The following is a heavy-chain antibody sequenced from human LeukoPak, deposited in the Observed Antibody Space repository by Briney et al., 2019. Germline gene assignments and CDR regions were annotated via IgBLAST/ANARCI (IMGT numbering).Heavy chain of an antibody. V-gene: IGHV1-69*13. Sequence: ASVKVSCKASGGTFSSYAISWVRRAPGQGLEWMGGIIPIFGTANYAQKFQGRVTITADESTSTAYMELSSLRSEDTAVYYCARGSPVDSSVHWFDPWGQGTLVTVSS. CDR3: ARGSPVDSSVHWFDP. CDR2: IIPIFGTA. J-gene: IGHJ5*02. CDR1: GGTFSSYA. D-gene: IGHD3-22*01.